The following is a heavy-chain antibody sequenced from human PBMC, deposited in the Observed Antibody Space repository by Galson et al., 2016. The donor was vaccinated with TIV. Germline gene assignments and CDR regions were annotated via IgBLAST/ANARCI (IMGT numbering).Heavy chain of an antibody. V-gene: IGHV1-3*01. CDR3: ARDRKDILTGYYVNY. CDR1: GNTFTSYT. D-gene: IGHD3-9*01. CDR2: INVDNGNT. J-gene: IGHJ4*02. Sequence: SVKVSCKASGNTFTSYTLHWVRQAPGQRLEWMGWINVDNGNTKYSQQFQGRVTMTTDTSTSTAYMELRSLTSDDTAMYYCARDRKDILTGYYVNYWGQGTLVTVSS.